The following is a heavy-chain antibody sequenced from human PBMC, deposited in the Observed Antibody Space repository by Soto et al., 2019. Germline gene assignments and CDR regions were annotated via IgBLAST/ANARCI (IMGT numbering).Heavy chain of an antibody. D-gene: IGHD2-2*01. CDR2: ISYDGSNK. V-gene: IGHV3-30-3*01. J-gene: IGHJ6*02. Sequence: GGSLRLSCAASGFTFSSYAMHWVRQAPGKGLEWVAVISYDGSNKYYADSVKGRFTISRDNSKNTLYLQMNSLRAEDTAVYYCARDGAMRDYPYYYYYYGMDVWGQGTTVTSP. CDR3: ARDGAMRDYPYYYYYYGMDV. CDR1: GFTFSSYA.